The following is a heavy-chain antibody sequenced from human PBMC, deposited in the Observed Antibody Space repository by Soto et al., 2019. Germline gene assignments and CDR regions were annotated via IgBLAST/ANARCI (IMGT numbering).Heavy chain of an antibody. Sequence: QVQLQESGPGLVKPSQTLSLTCTVSGGSISSGNYYWSWIRQPPGKGLEWIGYIYYSGSTYYNPSLKSRVIISVDTSKNQLSLKLSSVTAADTAVYYCVRGGVTAIPIDYWGQGTLVTVSS. CDR3: VRGGVTAIPIDY. V-gene: IGHV4-30-4*01. CDR1: GGSISSGNYY. CDR2: IYYSGST. D-gene: IGHD2-21*02. J-gene: IGHJ4*02.